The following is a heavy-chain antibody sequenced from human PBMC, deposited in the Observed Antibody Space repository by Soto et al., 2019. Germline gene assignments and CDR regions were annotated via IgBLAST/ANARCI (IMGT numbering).Heavy chain of an antibody. CDR3: TTTPHRYYYDSSGYYSGGLFDY. J-gene: IGHJ4*02. CDR1: GFTFSNAW. D-gene: IGHD3-22*01. CDR2: IKSKTDGGTT. Sequence: GGSLRLSCAASGFTFSNAWMNWVRQAPGKGLEWVGRIKSKTDGGTTDYAAPVKGRFTISRDDSKNTLYLQMNSLKTEDTAVYYCTTTPHRYYYDSSGYYSGGLFDYWGQGTLVTVSS. V-gene: IGHV3-15*07.